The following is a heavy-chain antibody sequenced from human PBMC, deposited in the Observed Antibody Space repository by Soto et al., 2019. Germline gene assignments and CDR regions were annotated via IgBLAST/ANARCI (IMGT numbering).Heavy chain of an antibody. V-gene: IGHV1-8*01. J-gene: IGHJ4*02. CDR1: GYTFTSYD. CDR2: MNPNSGNT. CDR3: ARSTNDYGDRH. D-gene: IGHD4-17*01. Sequence: QVQLVQSGAEVQKPGASVKVSCKSSGYTFTSYDINWVRQATGQGLEWMGWMNPNSGNTGYAQKFQGRVTMTRNTSLSTAYMELSSLISEDTAVYYCARSTNDYGDRHWGQGTLVTVSS.